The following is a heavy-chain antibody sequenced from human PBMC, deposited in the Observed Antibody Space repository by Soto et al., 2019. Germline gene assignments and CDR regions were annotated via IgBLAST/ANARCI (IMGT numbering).Heavy chain of an antibody. J-gene: IGHJ3*02. CDR1: GFTFSSYA. V-gene: IGHV3-30*03. CDR3: AIDLDGNGAVDI. CDR2: ISYDGSNK. Sequence: QVQLVESGGDVVQPGRSLRLSCAASGFTFSSYAMHWVRQAPGKGLEWVAVISYDGSNKYYADSVKGRFTISRDNSKNTPYLQMNSRRAGDTAVYYCAIDLDGNGAVDIWGQGTMVTVFS. D-gene: IGHD1-1*01.